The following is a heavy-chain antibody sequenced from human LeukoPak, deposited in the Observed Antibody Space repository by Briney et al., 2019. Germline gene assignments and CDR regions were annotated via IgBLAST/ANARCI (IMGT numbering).Heavy chain of an antibody. CDR1: GGSISNYY. Sequence: SETLSLTCTVSGGSISNYYWSWIRQPAGKGLEWIGRIYISGSTNYNPSLKSRVTMSVDTSKNQFSLKLSSVTAADTAVYYCARVSWFPGTSYYYMDVWGKGTTVTVSS. V-gene: IGHV4-4*07. CDR3: ARVSWFPGTSYYYMDV. CDR2: IYISGST. J-gene: IGHJ6*03. D-gene: IGHD1-1*01.